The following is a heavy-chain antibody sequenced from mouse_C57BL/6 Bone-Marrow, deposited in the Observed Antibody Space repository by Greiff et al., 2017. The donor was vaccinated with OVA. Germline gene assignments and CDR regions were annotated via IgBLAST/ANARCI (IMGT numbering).Heavy chain of an antibody. V-gene: IGHV1-76*01. Sequence: VQRVESGAELVRPGASVKLSCKASGYTFTDYYINWVKQRPGQGLEWIARIYPGSGNTYYNEKFKGKATLTAEKSSSTAYMQLSSLTSEDSAVYFCAFYECAMDYWGQGTSVTVSS. CDR3: AFYECAMDY. J-gene: IGHJ4*01. CDR1: GYTFTDYY. CDR2: IYPGSGNT. D-gene: IGHD2-3*01.